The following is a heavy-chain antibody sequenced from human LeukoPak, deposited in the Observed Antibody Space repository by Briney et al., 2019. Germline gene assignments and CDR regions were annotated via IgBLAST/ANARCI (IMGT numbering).Heavy chain of an antibody. D-gene: IGHD1-1*01. J-gene: IGHJ4*02. CDR2: IYRSGST. V-gene: IGHV4-38-2*02. CDR3: ARVNWILDY. CDR1: GYSISSGYH. Sequence: SETLSLICIVSGYSISSGYHWGWVRQPPGKGLEWIGSIYRSGSTYYNPSLKSRVTLSVDTSKNQFSLKLSSVTAADTAVYYCARVNWILDYWGQGTLVTVSS.